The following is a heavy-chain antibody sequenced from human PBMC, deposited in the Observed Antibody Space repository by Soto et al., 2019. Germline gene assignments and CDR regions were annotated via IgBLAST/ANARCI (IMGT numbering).Heavy chain of an antibody. J-gene: IGHJ4*02. CDR1: GFTFSDYA. V-gene: IGHV3-30-3*01. Sequence: PGGSLRLSCAASGFTFSDYAMHWVRQAPGKGLEWVTLISYDGTSTYYADSVRGRFTISRDNAKNSLYLQMNSLRDEDTAVYYCARDARGPPGYSGYGKFDYWGQGTLVTVSS. CDR3: ARDARGPPGYSGYGKFDY. D-gene: IGHD5-12*01. CDR2: ISYDGTST.